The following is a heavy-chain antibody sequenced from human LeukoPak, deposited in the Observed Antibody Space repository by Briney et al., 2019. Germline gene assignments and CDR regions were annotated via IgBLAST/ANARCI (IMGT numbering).Heavy chain of an antibody. Sequence: PSETLSLTCTVSGGSISSFYWSWIRQPPGKGLEWIGNIYNSGSTNYNPSLKSRVTISADTAKNQFSLKLSSVTAADTAVYFCAGTSGEWGQGTLVTVSS. CDR3: AGTSGE. V-gene: IGHV4-59*01. CDR2: IYNSGST. J-gene: IGHJ4*02. D-gene: IGHD2-21*01. CDR1: GGSISSFY.